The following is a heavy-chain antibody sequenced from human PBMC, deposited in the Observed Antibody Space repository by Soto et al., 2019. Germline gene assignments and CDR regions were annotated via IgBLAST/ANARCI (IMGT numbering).Heavy chain of an antibody. Sequence: SSETLSLTCTVSGGSISSSSYYWGWIRQPPGKGLEWIGSIYYSGSTYYNPSLKSRVTISVDTSKNQFSLKLSSVTAADTAVYYCARLRYGSGSYKSYYFDYWGQGTLVTVSS. V-gene: IGHV4-39*01. CDR2: IYYSGST. CDR3: ARLRYGSGSYKSYYFDY. D-gene: IGHD3-10*01. J-gene: IGHJ4*02. CDR1: GGSISSSSYY.